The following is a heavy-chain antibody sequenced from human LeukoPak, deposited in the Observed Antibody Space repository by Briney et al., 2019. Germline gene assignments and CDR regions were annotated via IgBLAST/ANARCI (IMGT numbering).Heavy chain of an antibody. CDR3: AKDSSGSSGYYYGPYFDY. Sequence: GGSLRLSCAASGFTFSSYAMSWVRQAPGKGLEWVSAISGSGGSTYYADSVKGRFTISRDNSKNTLYLQMNSLRAEDTAVYSCAKDSSGSSGYYYGPYFDYWGQGTLVTVSS. D-gene: IGHD3-22*01. CDR2: ISGSGGST. V-gene: IGHV3-23*01. CDR1: GFTFSSYA. J-gene: IGHJ4*02.